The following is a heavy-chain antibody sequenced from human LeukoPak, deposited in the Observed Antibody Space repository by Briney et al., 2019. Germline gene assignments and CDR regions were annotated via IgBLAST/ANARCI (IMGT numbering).Heavy chain of an antibody. D-gene: IGHD3-22*01. CDR3: ARDRGEGGNGYYSSEIDV. CDR2: IKQDGSEK. CDR1: RFTFSSYW. Sequence: PGGSLRLSCAASRFTFSSYWMSWVRQAPGKGLEWVANIKQDGSEKYYVDSVKGRFTISRDNAWNSLYLQMNSLRVEDTAVYYCARDRGEGGNGYYSSEIDVWGQGTMVTVSS. V-gene: IGHV3-7*01. J-gene: IGHJ3*01.